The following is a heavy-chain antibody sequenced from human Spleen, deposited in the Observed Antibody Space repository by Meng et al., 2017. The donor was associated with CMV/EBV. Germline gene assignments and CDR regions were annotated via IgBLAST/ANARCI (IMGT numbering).Heavy chain of an antibody. Sequence: GGSLRLSCAASGFIFDDYFMSWLRRAPGKGLEWISYISATTNTIYYADSVKGRFTISRDNSGNSLYLQMNMLRVQDTAIYYCARAGPYGGYDSGGVDSWGQGTLVTVSS. D-gene: IGHD5-12*01. J-gene: IGHJ4*02. CDR3: ARAGPYGGYDSGGVDS. V-gene: IGHV3-11*01. CDR1: GFIFDDYF. CDR2: ISATTNTI.